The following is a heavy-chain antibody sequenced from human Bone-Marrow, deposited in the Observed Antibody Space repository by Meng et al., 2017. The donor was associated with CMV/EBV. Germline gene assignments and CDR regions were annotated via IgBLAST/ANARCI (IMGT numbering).Heavy chain of an antibody. CDR2: ISWDGGST. D-gene: IGHD6-6*01. CDR1: GVIFEDYT. CDR3: AKEGGSSSPHFDY. J-gene: IGHJ4*02. V-gene: IGHV3-43*01. Sequence: EGEVWGCGGCGGQAGGSLSLSCSASGVIFEDYTMHWVRQAPGKGLEWVSLISWDGGSTYYADSVKGRFTISRDNSKNSPYLQMNSLRTEDTALYYCAKEGGSSSPHFDYWGQGTLVTVSS.